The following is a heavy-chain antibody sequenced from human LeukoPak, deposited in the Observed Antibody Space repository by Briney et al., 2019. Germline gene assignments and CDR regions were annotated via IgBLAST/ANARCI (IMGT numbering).Heavy chain of an antibody. CDR2: INHSGST. CDR1: GGSFSGYY. J-gene: IGHJ4*02. Sequence: PSETLSLNCAVYGGSFSGYYWSWIRQPPGKGLEWIGEINHSGSTNYNPSLKSRVTISVDTSKNQFSLKLSSVTAADTAVYYCARTYYDFWSGYLYYFDYWGQGTLVTVSS. V-gene: IGHV4-34*01. CDR3: ARTYYDFWSGYLYYFDY. D-gene: IGHD3-3*01.